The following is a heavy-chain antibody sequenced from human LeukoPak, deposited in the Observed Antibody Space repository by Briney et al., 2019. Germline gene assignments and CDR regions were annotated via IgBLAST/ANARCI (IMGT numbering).Heavy chain of an antibody. J-gene: IGHJ4*02. CDR2: INHCGST. V-gene: IGHV4-34*01. CDR3: ARGHYDYVWGSYRTPGYYFDY. Sequence: SETLSLTCAVYGGSFSGYYWSWIRQPPGKGLEWIGEINHCGSTNYNPSLKSRVTISVDTSKNQFSLKLSSVTAADTAVYYCARGHYDYVWGSYRTPGYYFDYWGQGTLVTVSS. D-gene: IGHD3-16*02. CDR1: GGSFSGYY.